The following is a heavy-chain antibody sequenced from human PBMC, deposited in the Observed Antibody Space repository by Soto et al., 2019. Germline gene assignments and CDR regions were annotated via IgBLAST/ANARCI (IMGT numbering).Heavy chain of an antibody. Sequence: PSKTLSLTCTVSGGSTSSSNWWSWVRQPPGKGLEWIGEIYHSGSTNYNPSLQSRVTISVDKSENQFSLKMRSVTAADTAVYYCARSPSTSWYGGGAFDIWGQGTMVTVSS. J-gene: IGHJ3*02. D-gene: IGHD6-13*01. V-gene: IGHV4-4*02. CDR3: ARSPSTSWYGGGAFDI. CDR1: GGSTSSSNW. CDR2: IYHSGST.